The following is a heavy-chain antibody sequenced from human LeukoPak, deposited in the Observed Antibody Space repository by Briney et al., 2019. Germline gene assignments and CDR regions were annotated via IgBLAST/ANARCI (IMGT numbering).Heavy chain of an antibody. CDR3: AKATKIYNSPFDY. CDR1: GFTFDDYA. V-gene: IGHV3-43D*03. D-gene: IGHD1-1*01. Sequence: GGSLRLSCAASGFTFDDYAMHWVRQAPGRGLEWVSLINWSGGSTYYTDSVKGRFTISRDNIKNSLYLQMNSLRPEDTALYYCAKATKIYNSPFDYCGQGTLVTVSS. CDR2: INWSGGST. J-gene: IGHJ4*02.